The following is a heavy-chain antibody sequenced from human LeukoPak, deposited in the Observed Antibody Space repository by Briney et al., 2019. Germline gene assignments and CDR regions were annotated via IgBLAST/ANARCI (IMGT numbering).Heavy chain of an antibody. CDR1: GYTFTSYG. J-gene: IGHJ4*02. Sequence: ASVKVSCKASGYTFTSYGISWGRQAPGQGLEWMGWISAYNGNTNYAQKLQGRVTMTTDTSTSTAYMELRSLRSDDTAVYYCARSDLPNCSSTSCYTLPADYWGQGTLVTVSS. V-gene: IGHV1-18*01. CDR3: ARSDLPNCSSTSCYTLPADY. D-gene: IGHD2-2*02. CDR2: ISAYNGNT.